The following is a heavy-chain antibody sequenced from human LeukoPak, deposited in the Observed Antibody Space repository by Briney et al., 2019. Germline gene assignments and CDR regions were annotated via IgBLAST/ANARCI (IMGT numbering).Heavy chain of an antibody. Sequence: GGSLRLSCAASGFSFSSYGMHWVRQAPGKGLEWVAAISYDGNNKYYADSVKGRLTISRDNSKNTLYVQMNSPRAEDTALYYCAKDGVEQWLAYYFDYWGQGALVTVSS. CDR2: ISYDGNNK. D-gene: IGHD6-19*01. J-gene: IGHJ4*02. CDR1: GFSFSSYG. CDR3: AKDGVEQWLAYYFDY. V-gene: IGHV3-30*18.